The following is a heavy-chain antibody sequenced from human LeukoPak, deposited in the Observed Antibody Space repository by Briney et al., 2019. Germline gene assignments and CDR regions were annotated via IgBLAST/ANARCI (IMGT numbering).Heavy chain of an antibody. V-gene: IGHV3-23*01. Sequence: GGSLRLSCAASGFTFSSYAMSWVRQAPGKGLAWVSAISGGGGSTYYADSVKGRFTISRDNSKNTLYLQMNSLRAEDTAVYYCAKDLGYSYGYSLDYWGQGTLVTVSS. D-gene: IGHD5-18*01. CDR2: ISGGGGST. CDR1: GFTFSSYA. J-gene: IGHJ4*02. CDR3: AKDLGYSYGYSLDY.